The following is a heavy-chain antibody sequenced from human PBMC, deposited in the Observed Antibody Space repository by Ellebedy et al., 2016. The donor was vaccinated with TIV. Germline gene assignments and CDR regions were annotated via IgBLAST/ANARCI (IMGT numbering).Heavy chain of an antibody. Sequence: GGSLRPSXVASGFPFSSYAMSWVRLAPGKGLEWVSGVSVSGATTYYADSVKGRFSISRDSSKNTLFLQMNNLTADDTAVYYCATGSPYASGNSRVCWFDPWGQGTLVTVSS. CDR3: ATGSPYASGNSRVCWFDP. CDR2: VSVSGATT. J-gene: IGHJ5*02. CDR1: GFPFSSYA. V-gene: IGHV3-23*01. D-gene: IGHD3-10*01.